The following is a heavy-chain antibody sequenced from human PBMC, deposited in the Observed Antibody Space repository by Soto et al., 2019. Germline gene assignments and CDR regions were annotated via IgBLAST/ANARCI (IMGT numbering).Heavy chain of an antibody. V-gene: IGHV3-23*01. Sequence: EMQLLVSGGGLAQPGGSLRLSCAASGFGFSSYAMSWVRQAPGKGLEWVSGITPGGGTTNYADSVKGRFTISRDNSKNTLYLETNSLRVESTAIYYCATDRGGEFTSSRHCDYWGQGSLVTVSS. CDR2: ITPGGGTT. D-gene: IGHD3-16*01. CDR3: ATDRGGEFTSSRHCDY. CDR1: GFGFSSYA. J-gene: IGHJ4*02.